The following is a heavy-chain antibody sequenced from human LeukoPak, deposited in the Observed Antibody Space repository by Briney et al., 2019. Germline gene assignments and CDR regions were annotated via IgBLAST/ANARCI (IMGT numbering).Heavy chain of an antibody. CDR1: GFTFSSYR. V-gene: IGHV3-23*01. J-gene: IGHJ4*02. D-gene: IGHD2-15*01. CDR2: ISGSGGST. Sequence: PGGSLRLSCAASGFTFSSYRMSWVRQAPGKGLEWVSAISGSGGSTYYADSVKGRFTISRDNSKNTLYLQMNSLRAEDTAVYYCAKVPGDCSGGSCYRLYFNYWGQGTLVTVSS. CDR3: AKVPGDCSGGSCYRLYFNY.